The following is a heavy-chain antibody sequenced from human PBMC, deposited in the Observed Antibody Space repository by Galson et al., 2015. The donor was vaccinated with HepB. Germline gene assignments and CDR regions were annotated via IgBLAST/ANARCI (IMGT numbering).Heavy chain of an antibody. CDR2: INPSGGST. Sequence: SAKVSCKASGYTFTSYYMHWVRQAPGQGLEWMGIINPSGGSTSYAQKFQGRVTMTRDTSTSTVYMELSSLRSEDTAVYYCAREQGGMTTVTSGGIWDYWGQGTLVTVSS. CDR3: AREQGGMTTVTSGGIWDY. J-gene: IGHJ4*02. CDR1: GYTFTSYY. D-gene: IGHD4-17*01. V-gene: IGHV1-46*01.